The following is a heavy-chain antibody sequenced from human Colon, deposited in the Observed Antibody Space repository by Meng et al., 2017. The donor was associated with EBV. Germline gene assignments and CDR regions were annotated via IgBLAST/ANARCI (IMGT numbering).Heavy chain of an antibody. CDR1: CARCVGGH. CDR2: INCSGST. J-gene: IGHJ4*02. Sequence: CGAVRWRAWVAVWVPGWGCCARCVGGHWVGSVESPGEGLEWIGEINCSGSTIYNPSLKGGVTRSADTSKNQFSLRLNSVTAADTAVYYCRHAYCNHIDGCSDNWGQGTLVTVSS. D-gene: IGHD2-21*01. V-gene: IGHV4-34*01. CDR3: RHAYCNHIDGCSDN.